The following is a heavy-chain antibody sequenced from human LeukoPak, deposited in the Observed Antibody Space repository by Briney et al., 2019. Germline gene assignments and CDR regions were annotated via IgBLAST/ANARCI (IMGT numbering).Heavy chain of an antibody. CDR2: TSTYNGNT. J-gene: IGHJ4*02. Sequence: ASVKVSCKASGYTFTNYGISWVRQAPGQGLEWMGWTSTYNGNTNYAQKLQGRVTMTTDTSTSTAYMELRSLRSDDTAVYYCAREQEAATGTVYFAYWGQGTLVTVSA. D-gene: IGHD6-13*01. CDR3: AREQEAATGTVYFAY. V-gene: IGHV1-18*04. CDR1: GYTFTNYG.